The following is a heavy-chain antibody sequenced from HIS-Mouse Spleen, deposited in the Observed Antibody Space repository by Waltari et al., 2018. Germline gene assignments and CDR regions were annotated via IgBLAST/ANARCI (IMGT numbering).Heavy chain of an antibody. J-gene: IGHJ4*02. V-gene: IGHV3-30-3*01. CDR3: ARRRSYFDY. CDR2: ISYDGSNK. CDR1: GFTFSSYW. Sequence: VQLVESGGGLVQPGGSLSLSCAASGFTFSSYWMSWVRQAPGKGLEWVAVISYDGSNKYYADSVKGRFTISRDNSKNTLYLQMNSLRAEDTAVYYCARRRSYFDYWGQGTLVTVSS.